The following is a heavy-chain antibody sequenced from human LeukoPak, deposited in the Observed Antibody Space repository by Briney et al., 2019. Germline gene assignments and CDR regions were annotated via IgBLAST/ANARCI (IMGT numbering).Heavy chain of an antibody. CDR1: GYIFTGYY. Sequence: ASVKVSCKASGYIFTGYYMHWVRQAPGQGLEWMGWINPNSGGTKYAQKFQGRVTMTRDTSISTAYMELSSLRSDDTAVYYCAREVLTVEATLSKDFDLWGQGSLVTVSS. D-gene: IGHD1-14*01. J-gene: IGHJ4*02. V-gene: IGHV1-2*02. CDR3: AREVLTVEATLSKDFDL. CDR2: INPNSGGT.